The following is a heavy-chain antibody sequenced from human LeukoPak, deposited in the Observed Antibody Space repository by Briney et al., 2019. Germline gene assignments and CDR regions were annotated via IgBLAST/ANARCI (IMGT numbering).Heavy chain of an antibody. CDR1: GFTVSSNY. V-gene: IGHV3-66*04. CDR3: ARPKSRGSPLDY. Sequence: GGSLRLSCAASGFTVSSNYMSWVRQAPGQGLEWVSVIYSGGSTYYADSVKGRFTISRDNSKNTLYLQMNSLRAEDTAVYYCARPKSRGSPLDYWGQGTLVTVSS. J-gene: IGHJ4*02. D-gene: IGHD1-26*01. CDR2: IYSGGST.